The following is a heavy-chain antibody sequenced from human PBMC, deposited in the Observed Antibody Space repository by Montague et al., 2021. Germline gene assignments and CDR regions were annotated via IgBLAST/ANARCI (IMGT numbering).Heavy chain of an antibody. J-gene: IGHJ4*02. CDR1: GGSISEFY. CDR2: IYDSGTT. CDR3: ARRLGIRAPFDY. Sequence: ETLSLTCTVTGGSISEFYWSWIRQSPEKGLEWIGYIYDSGTTNYNPSLKGRVTISADTSMNQFSLNLRSVTAADTAVYFCARRLGIRAPFDYWGQGTLVTVSS. D-gene: IGHD7-27*01. V-gene: IGHV4-59*08.